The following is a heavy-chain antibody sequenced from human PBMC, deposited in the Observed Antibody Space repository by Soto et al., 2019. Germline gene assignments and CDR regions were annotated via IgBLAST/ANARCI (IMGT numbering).Heavy chain of an antibody. Sequence: EVQLVETGGGLIQPGGSLRLSCAASGFTVSSNYKSWVRQAPGKGLEWVSVIYSGGSTYYADSVKGRFTISRDNSKNTLYLQMNSLRAEDTAVYYCASMVRGINRYYYYYGMDVWGRGTTVTVSS. CDR3: ASMVRGINRYYYYYGMDV. CDR2: IYSGGST. D-gene: IGHD3-10*01. J-gene: IGHJ6*02. CDR1: GFTVSSNY. V-gene: IGHV3-53*02.